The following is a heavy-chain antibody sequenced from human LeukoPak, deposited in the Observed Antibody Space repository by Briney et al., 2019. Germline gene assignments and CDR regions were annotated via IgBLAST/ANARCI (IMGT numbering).Heavy chain of an antibody. CDR3: AREDADYTFSFDF. D-gene: IGHD4-17*01. CDR2: IDPRGGST. J-gene: IGHJ4*02. Sequence: ASVKVSCKASGYTFTRNYMHWVRQAPGQGLEWMGIIDPRGGSTTYAQKFQGRLTMTRDTSTSTVYMELSSLRSEDTAVYYCAREDADYTFSFDFWGQGTLVTVSS. V-gene: IGHV1-46*01. CDR1: GYTFTRNY.